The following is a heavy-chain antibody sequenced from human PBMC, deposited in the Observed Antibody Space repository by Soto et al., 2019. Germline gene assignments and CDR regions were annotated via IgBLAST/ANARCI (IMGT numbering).Heavy chain of an antibody. J-gene: IGHJ4*02. CDR2: IKQSGSS. V-gene: IGHV4-34*01. Sequence: SETLSLTCAVYGGSFSNHYWSWIRQSPGKGLEWIGEIKQSGSSNYNPSLKSRVTISIDTSKNQFSLKLTSVTAADTALYYCARESAGFFWSGYYPFDSWGQGTLVT. D-gene: IGHD3-3*01. CDR3: ARESAGFFWSGYYPFDS. CDR1: GGSFSNHY.